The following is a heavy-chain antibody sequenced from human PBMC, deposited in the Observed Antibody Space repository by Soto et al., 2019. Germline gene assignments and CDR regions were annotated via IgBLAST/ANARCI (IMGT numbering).Heavy chain of an antibody. CDR2: IYHSGST. D-gene: IGHD3-22*01. CDR1: GVSISSHD. Sequence: SETLCLTCTVAGVSISSHDGSWIRQPPGKGLEWIGEIYHSGSTNYNPSLQNRVTILVDTSKNQFSLKLSSVTAADTAVYYCARVDRWGLSFGLLLRQGYFDYWGQGTPVTVSS. CDR3: ARVDRWGLSFGLLLRQGYFDY. V-gene: IGHV4-59*11. J-gene: IGHJ4*02.